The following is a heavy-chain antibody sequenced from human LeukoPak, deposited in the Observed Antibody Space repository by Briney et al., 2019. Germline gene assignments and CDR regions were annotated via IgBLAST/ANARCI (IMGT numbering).Heavy chain of an antibody. CDR2: IYHSGST. J-gene: IGHJ6*03. CDR1: GYSISSGYY. D-gene: IGHD6-6*01. CDR3: ARAYSSSSAPYYYYYYMDV. V-gene: IGHV4-38-2*02. Sequence: PSETLSLTCTVSGYSISSGYYWGWIRQPPGKGLEWIGSIYHSGSTYYNPSLKSRVTISVDTSKNQFSLKLSSVTAADTAVYYCARAYSSSSAPYYYYYYMDVWGKGTTVTVSS.